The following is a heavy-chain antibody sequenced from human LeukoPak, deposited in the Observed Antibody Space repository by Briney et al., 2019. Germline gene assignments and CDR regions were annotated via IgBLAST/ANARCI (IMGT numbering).Heavy chain of an antibody. CDR3: ARHRGGGSYYEFDY. CDR2: FIAIFGTA. Sequence: AAVKVSCKACGGTFSSYAISWVRPAPGQGLGWMGGFIAIFGTANYAQKLQGRVTITTDESTSTAYMELSSLRSEDTAVYYCARHRGGGSYYEFDYWGQGTLVTVSS. CDR1: GGTFSSYA. D-gene: IGHD1-26*01. J-gene: IGHJ4*02. V-gene: IGHV1-69*05.